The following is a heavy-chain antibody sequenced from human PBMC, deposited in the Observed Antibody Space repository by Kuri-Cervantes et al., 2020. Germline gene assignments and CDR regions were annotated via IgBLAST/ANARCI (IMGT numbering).Heavy chain of an antibody. D-gene: IGHD5-18*01. CDR2: INPSGGNT. J-gene: IGHJ6*03. CDR1: GYTFTSYY. CDR3: ARGFRVPAMGLYYYMDV. Sequence: ASVKVSCKASGYTFTSYYMHWVRQAPGQGLEWMGIINPSGGNTNYAQKFQGRVTVTRDTSTSTVYMQLRSLRSEDTAVYYCARGFRVPAMGLYYYMDVWGKGTTVTVSS. V-gene: IGHV1-46*01.